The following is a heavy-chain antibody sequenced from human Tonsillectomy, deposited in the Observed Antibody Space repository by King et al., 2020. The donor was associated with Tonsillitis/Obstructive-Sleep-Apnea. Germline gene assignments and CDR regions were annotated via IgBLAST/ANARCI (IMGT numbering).Heavy chain of an antibody. V-gene: IGHV5-51*01. CDR2: IYPGDSDT. CDR1: GYNFTSYW. D-gene: IGHD3-3*01. CDR3: ARRVEWPVYYMDV. J-gene: IGHJ6*03. Sequence: VQLVQSGAEVKKPGESLKISCKGSGYNFTSYWIDWVRQMPGKGLEWLGIIYPGDSDTRYSPSFQRQVTISADKSISTAYLLWRSLKATATAMDYCARRVEWPVYYMDVWGKGTTVTVSS.